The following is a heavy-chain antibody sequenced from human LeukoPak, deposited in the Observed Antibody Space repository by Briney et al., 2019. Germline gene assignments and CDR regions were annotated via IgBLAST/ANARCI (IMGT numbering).Heavy chain of an antibody. J-gene: IGHJ4*02. D-gene: IGHD1-1*01. CDR3: ARYCTFRTCSGTKFDS. V-gene: IGHV3-7*01. CDR2: IKSDGSEK. Sequence: GGSLRLSCAASGLTFSSHWMSWVRQAPGKGLEWVANIKSDGSEKYYLDSVKGRFTISRDNAKNSLYLQMNSLRAEDSAVYYCARYCTFRTCSGTKFDSWGQGTLVTVSS. CDR1: GLTFSSHW.